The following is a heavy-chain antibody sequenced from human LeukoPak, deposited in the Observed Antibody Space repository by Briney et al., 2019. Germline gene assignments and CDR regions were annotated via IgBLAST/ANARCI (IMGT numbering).Heavy chain of an antibody. Sequence: AGGSLRHSCAASGFTFSSYSMNWVRQAPGKGLEWVSYISSSSSTIYYADSVKGRFTISRDNAKNSLYLQMNSPRAEDTAVYYCARDLRLKYYQGFDPWGQGTLVTVSS. CDR3: ARDLRLKYYQGFDP. CDR1: GFTFSSYS. V-gene: IGHV3-48*01. D-gene: IGHD2-2*01. CDR2: ISSSSSTI. J-gene: IGHJ5*02.